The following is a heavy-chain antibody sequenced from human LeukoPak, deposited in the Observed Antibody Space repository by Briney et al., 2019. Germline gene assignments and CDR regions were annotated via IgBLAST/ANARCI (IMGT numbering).Heavy chain of an antibody. CDR1: GGSISSYY. D-gene: IGHD4-17*01. J-gene: IGHJ5*02. Sequence: SETLSLTCTVSGGSISSYYWSWIRQPPGKGLEWIGYIYYSGSTNYNPSLKSRVTISVDTSKNQFSLKLSSVTAADTAVYYCARDTTVTNYWFDPWGQGTLVTVSS. V-gene: IGHV4-59*01. CDR2: IYYSGST. CDR3: ARDTTVTNYWFDP.